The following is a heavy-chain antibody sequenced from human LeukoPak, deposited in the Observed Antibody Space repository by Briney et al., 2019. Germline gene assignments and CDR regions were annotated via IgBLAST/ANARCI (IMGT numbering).Heavy chain of an antibody. J-gene: IGHJ3*02. Sequence: PSETLSLTCTVSGGSISSYYWSWIRQPPGKGLEWIGYIYYSGSTNYNPSLKSRVTISVDTSKNQFSLKLSSVTAADTAVYYCARFSLRDSSVHDAFDIWGQGTMVTVSS. V-gene: IGHV4-59*01. CDR2: IYYSGST. CDR3: ARFSLRDSSVHDAFDI. D-gene: IGHD3-22*01. CDR1: GGSISSYY.